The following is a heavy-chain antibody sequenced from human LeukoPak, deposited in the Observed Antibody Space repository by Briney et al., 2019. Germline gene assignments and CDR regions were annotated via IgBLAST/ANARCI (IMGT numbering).Heavy chain of an antibody. J-gene: IGHJ4*02. CDR1: GGSISRYY. V-gene: IGHV4-4*07. CDR2: IYSDGTI. CDR3: ASLNHYGDLDY. D-gene: IGHD4-17*01. Sequence: SETLSLTCTVSGGSISRYYWSWIRQPAGKGLEWIGRIYSDGTITYNPSLQSRVTMSIDTSKNQFSLKLSSVTAADTAVYYCASLNHYGDLDYWGQGTLVTVSS.